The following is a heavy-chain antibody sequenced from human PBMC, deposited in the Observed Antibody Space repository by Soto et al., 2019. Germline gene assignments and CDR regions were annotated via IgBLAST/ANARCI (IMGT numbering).Heavy chain of an antibody. V-gene: IGHV1-3*01. Sequence: ASVKVSCKASGYSFSNYAIHWMRQAPGQSLEWLGWINPGIGDTVTSQKFQGRVTITRDTSASTAYMELSSLRSEDTAVYFCARYKKVVGASENCLDPWGQGTLVTVSS. CDR2: INPGIGDT. CDR3: ARYKKVVGASENCLDP. D-gene: IGHD2-15*01. J-gene: IGHJ5*02. CDR1: GYSFSNYA.